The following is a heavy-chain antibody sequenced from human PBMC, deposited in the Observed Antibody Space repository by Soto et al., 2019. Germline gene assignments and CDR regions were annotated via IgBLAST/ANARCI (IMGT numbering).Heavy chain of an antibody. CDR1: GGSISSSSYY. D-gene: IGHD2-2*01. CDR3: GGQDIVVVPADLNDYYGMDV. V-gene: IGHV4-39*01. Sequence: TSETLSLTCTVSGGSISSSSYYWGWIRQPPGKGLEWIGSIYYSGSTYYNPSLKSRVTISVDTSKNQFSLKLSSVTAADTAVYYCGGQDIVVVPADLNDYYGMDVWGQGTTVTVSS. J-gene: IGHJ6*02. CDR2: IYYSGST.